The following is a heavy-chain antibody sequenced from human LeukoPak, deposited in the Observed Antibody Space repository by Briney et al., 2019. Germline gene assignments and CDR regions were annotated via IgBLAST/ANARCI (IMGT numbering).Heavy chain of an antibody. J-gene: IGHJ4*02. CDR3: GTTDSQGIAVAGLY. CDR2: ISSSSSYI. Sequence: PGGSLRLSCAASGFSFSSESMNWVRQAPGKGLEWVSFISSSSSYIYYADSVKGRFTISRDNAKDSLYLQMNSLRAEDTAVYYCGTTDSQGIAVAGLYWGQGTLVTVSS. D-gene: IGHD6-19*01. V-gene: IGHV3-21*01. CDR1: GFSFSSES.